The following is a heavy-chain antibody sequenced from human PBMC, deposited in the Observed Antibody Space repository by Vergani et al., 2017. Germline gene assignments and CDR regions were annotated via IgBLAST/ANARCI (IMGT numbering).Heavy chain of an antibody. CDR3: ARGVTEIVVVAALAPPDAFDI. Sequence: QVQLVQSGAEVKKPGASVKVSCKASGYTFTSYGISWVRQAPGQGLEWMGWISAYNGNTNYAQKLQGRVTMTTDTSTSTAYMELRSLRSDDTAVYYCARGVTEIVVVAALAPPDAFDIWGQGTMVTVSS. CDR1: GYTFTSYG. V-gene: IGHV1-18*01. CDR2: ISAYNGNT. J-gene: IGHJ3*02. D-gene: IGHD2-15*01.